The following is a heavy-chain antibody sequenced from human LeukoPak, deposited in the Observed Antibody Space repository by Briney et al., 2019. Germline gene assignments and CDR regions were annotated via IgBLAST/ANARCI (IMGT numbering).Heavy chain of an antibody. CDR3: ARVVGLTGYSSNWYSGYYYHMGV. CDR2: IIPIFGTT. CDR1: GGTFSSYA. Sequence: SVKVSCKTSGGTFSSYAITWERQTPGQGLEWMRGIIPIFGTTNYAQKFQDRVTITADKSTSTAYMKLSSLRSEDPAVYYCARVVGLTGYSSNWYSGYYYHMGVWGKGTTVTVSS. J-gene: IGHJ6*03. V-gene: IGHV1-69*06. D-gene: IGHD6-13*01.